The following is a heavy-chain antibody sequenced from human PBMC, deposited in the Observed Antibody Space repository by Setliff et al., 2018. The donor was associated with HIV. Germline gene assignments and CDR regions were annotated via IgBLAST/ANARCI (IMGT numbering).Heavy chain of an antibody. CDR3: VKGRSGVYHW. CDR1: RFTFNTYP. V-gene: IGHV3-23*01. Sequence: GGSLRLSCAAPRFTFNTYPMIWVRQAPGKGLEWVSLISASGEATNYADSVKGRFTISRDNSKNTLYLQLNSLRAEDTAVYYCVKGRSGVYHWWGKGTLVTVSS. CDR2: ISASGEAT. D-gene: IGHD1-26*01. J-gene: IGHJ4*02.